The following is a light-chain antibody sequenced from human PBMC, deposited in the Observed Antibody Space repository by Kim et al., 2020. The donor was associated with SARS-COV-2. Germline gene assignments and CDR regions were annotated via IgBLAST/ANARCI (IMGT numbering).Light chain of an antibody. J-gene: IGLJ6*01. CDR2: NND. CDR1: ISNIRGNT. V-gene: IGLV1-44*01. Sequence: GQTVTIAGSGSISNIRGNTVNWYQQQQGTDAKVLMINNDKRPSGDADSCSGSNSATYASFAIIGLQPEDEADYYCDGWDSSRNGLVFGGGTQVTVL. CDR3: DGWDSSRNGLV.